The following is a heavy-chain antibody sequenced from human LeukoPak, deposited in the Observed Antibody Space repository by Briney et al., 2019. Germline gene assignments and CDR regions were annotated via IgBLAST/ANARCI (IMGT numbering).Heavy chain of an antibody. V-gene: IGHV1-2*02. CDR1: GYTFTSYG. Sequence: ASVKVSCKASGYTFTSYGISWVRQAPGQGLEWMGWINPNSGGTNYAQKFQGRVTMTRDTSISTAYMELSRLRSDDTAVYYCARGTVTTPVENDYWGQGTLVTVSS. J-gene: IGHJ4*02. D-gene: IGHD4-17*01. CDR3: ARGTVTTPVENDY. CDR2: INPNSGGT.